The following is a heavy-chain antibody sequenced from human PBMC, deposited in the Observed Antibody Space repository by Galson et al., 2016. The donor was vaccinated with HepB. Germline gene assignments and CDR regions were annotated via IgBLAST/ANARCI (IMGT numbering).Heavy chain of an antibody. D-gene: IGHD3/OR15-3a*01. V-gene: IGHV4-39*01. Sequence: ETLSLTCTVSGASVSSGSYYWAWIRQPPGKGLEWIGSLFYRGKTYYNPSLKSRVTISGDTSKNQFSLKLNSVTATDTAVYYCASGLDHYNTNDALDIWGQGTMVTVSS. CDR2: LFYRGKT. CDR3: ASGLDHYNTNDALDI. CDR1: GASVSSGSYY. J-gene: IGHJ3*02.